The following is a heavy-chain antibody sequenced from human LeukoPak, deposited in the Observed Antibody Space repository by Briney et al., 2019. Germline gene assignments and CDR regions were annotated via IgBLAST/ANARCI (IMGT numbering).Heavy chain of an antibody. V-gene: IGHV3-23*01. CDR3: AELGITMIGGV. D-gene: IGHD3-10*02. Sequence: PGGSLRLSCAAPGFISSNYAMSWVRQTLVKGLEWVSTIRGSDGTTYYADSVKGRFTISRDNSKNTLYLQMNSLRAEDTAVYYCAELGITMIGGVWGKGTTVTISS. CDR1: GFISSNYA. J-gene: IGHJ6*04. CDR2: IRGSDGTT.